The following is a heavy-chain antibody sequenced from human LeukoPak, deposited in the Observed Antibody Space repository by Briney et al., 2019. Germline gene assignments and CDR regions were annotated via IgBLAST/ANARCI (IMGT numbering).Heavy chain of an antibody. J-gene: IGHJ5*02. Sequence: PGRSLRLSCTASGFTFGDYAMSWVRQAPGKWLEWVGFIRSKAYGGTTEYAAAVKGRFTISRDDSKSIAYLQMTSLKTEDTAVYYCTRAPSGYDPNWFDPWGQGTLVTVSS. V-gene: IGHV3-49*04. D-gene: IGHD5-12*01. CDR3: TRAPSGYDPNWFDP. CDR1: GFTFGDYA. CDR2: IRSKAYGGTT.